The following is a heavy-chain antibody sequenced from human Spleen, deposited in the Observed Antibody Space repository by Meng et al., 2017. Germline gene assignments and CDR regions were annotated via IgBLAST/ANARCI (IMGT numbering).Heavy chain of an antibody. J-gene: IGHJ5*02. CDR3: ARDAGDL. V-gene: IGHV4-34*01. Sequence: QWGVGWLKPSGTCSPPCVVSGLSLSGDYWSGIRQHPGKGLEWIGEINHRGKTTYNPSLKSRVTMSIDTSEKQFSLKLSSVTAADTAVYYCARDAGDLWGQGTLVTVSS. CDR2: INHRGKT. CDR1: GLSLSGDY.